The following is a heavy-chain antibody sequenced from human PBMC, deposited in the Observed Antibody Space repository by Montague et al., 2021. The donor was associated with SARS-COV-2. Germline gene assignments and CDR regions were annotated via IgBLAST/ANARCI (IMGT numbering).Heavy chain of an antibody. CDR2: TYYRSKWYN. Sequence: CAISGDSVSSNSAAWNWIRQSPSRGLEWLGRTYYRSKWYNGYAVSVNSRITINPDTSKNQFSLQVNSVTPEDTAVYYCAREADRYYFYGMDVWGQGTTVTVSS. D-gene: IGHD6-19*01. J-gene: IGHJ6*02. CDR1: GDSVSSNSAA. V-gene: IGHV6-1*01. CDR3: AREADRYYFYGMDV.